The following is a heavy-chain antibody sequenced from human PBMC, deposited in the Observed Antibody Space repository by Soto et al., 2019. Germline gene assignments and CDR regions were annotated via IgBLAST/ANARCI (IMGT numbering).Heavy chain of an antibody. CDR3: ARGLISWSHYSGGGYYFDS. CDR2: INHSGSA. J-gene: IGHJ4*02. Sequence: QVQLQQSGAGLLKPSETLSLTCDVYGGSFSGYIWTWIRQTPGKGLQWIGQINHSGSANYNPSLKSRVPIPVHTSNSQFSLELSSVTAADTAVYYCARGLISWSHYSGGGYYFDSWGQGTQVTVSS. CDR1: GGSFSGYI. D-gene: IGHD1-26*01. V-gene: IGHV4-34*01.